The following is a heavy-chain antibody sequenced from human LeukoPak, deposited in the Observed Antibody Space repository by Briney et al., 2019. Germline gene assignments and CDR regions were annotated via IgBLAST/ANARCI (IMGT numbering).Heavy chain of an antibody. CDR2: INSAGSST. CDR1: GFTFSSYW. CDR3: AKYSSSWDYFDY. J-gene: IGHJ4*02. D-gene: IGHD6-13*01. V-gene: IGHV3-74*01. Sequence: PGGSLRLSCAASGFTFSSYWMHWVRQAPGKGLVWVSRINSAGSSTNYADSVKGRFTISRDNSKNTLYLQMNSLRAEDTAVYYCAKYSSSWDYFDYWGQGTLVTVSS.